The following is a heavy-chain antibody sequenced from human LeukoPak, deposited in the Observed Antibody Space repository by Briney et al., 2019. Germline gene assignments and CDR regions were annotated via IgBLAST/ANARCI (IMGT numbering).Heavy chain of an antibody. V-gene: IGHV4-59*01. CDR2: IYYSGST. CDR3: ARSSSSGWGFRFDP. CDR1: GGSISNYY. D-gene: IGHD6-19*01. J-gene: IGHJ5*02. Sequence: SETLSLTCTVSGGSISNYYWSWIRQPPGKGLEWIGYIYYSGSTKYNPSLESRVTISVDTSKNQFSLRLSSVTAADTAVYYCARSSSSGWGFRFDPWGQGTLVTVSS.